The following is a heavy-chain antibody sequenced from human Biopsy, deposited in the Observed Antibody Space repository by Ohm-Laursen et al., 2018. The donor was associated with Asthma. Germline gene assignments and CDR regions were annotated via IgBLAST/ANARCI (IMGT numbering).Heavy chain of an antibody. J-gene: IGHJ3*02. CDR2: ISKDASTQ. CDR3: VRDGTDDAFDI. D-gene: IGHD1-1*01. Sequence: SLRLSCAAFGFSFSNFAIHWVRQAPGKGLEWVGVISKDASTQDYADSEKGRFTMARDNSKNTLDLQMNSLREEDTAVYYCVRDGTDDAFDIWGQGTVVSVSS. CDR1: GFSFSNFA. V-gene: IGHV3-30*01.